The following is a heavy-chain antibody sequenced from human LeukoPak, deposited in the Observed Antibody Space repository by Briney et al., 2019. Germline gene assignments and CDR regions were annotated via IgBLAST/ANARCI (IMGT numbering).Heavy chain of an antibody. CDR2: INPKSGGT. Sequence: GASVKVSCKASGYTFTGYYMHWVRQAPGQGLEWMGRINPKSGGTNYAQKVQGRVTMTRDTSIRTAYMELSRLRSDDTAVYYCAREGTIFGTTANWFDPWGQGTLVTVSS. V-gene: IGHV1-2*06. CDR3: AREGTIFGTTANWFDP. J-gene: IGHJ5*02. D-gene: IGHD3-3*02. CDR1: GYTFTGYY.